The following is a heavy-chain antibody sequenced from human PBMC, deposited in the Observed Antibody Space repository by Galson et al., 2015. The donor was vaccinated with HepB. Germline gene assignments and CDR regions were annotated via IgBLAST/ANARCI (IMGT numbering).Heavy chain of an antibody. Sequence: SLRLSCAASGFTFSNYGMHWVRQAPGKGLEWVAIIYYDGSETFYGDSVKGRFTISRDNSNNTLFLQMNNVRVEDTAVYFCARTPGVARFDWANIDFWGQGTLVTVAS. D-gene: IGHD3-9*01. V-gene: IGHV3-33*08. CDR1: GFTFSNYG. J-gene: IGHJ4*02. CDR3: ARTPGVARFDWANIDF. CDR2: IYYDGSET.